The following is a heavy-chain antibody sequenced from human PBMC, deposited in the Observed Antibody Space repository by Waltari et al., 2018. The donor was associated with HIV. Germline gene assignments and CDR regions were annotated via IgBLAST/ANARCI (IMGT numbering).Heavy chain of an antibody. CDR2: IDSSSSDI. V-gene: IGHV3-21*02. Sequence: EVQLVESGGGLVKHGGSLRRSCVASGFTFKRYSMSWVRQAPGKWLECVSSIDSSSSDINYEDSLKGRFTISRDNAKNSLYLQMNSLRAEDTAVYYCARFDGGNSGVYHWGQGTLVTVSS. CDR1: GFTFKRYS. D-gene: IGHD2-21*02. J-gene: IGHJ5*02. CDR3: ARFDGGNSGVYH.